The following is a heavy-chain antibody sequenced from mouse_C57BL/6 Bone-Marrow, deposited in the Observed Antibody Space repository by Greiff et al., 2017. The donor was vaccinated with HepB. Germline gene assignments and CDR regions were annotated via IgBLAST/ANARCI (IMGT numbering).Heavy chain of an antibody. Sequence: VQLQQSGPELVKPGASVKISCKASGYSFTGYYMNWVKQSPEKSLEWIGEINPSTGGTTYNQKFKAKATLTVDKSSSTAYMQLKSLTSEDSAVYYCARDYRFAYWGQGTLDTVSA. CDR1: GYSFTGYY. V-gene: IGHV1-42*01. CDR2: INPSTGGT. CDR3: ARDYRFAY. J-gene: IGHJ3*01. D-gene: IGHD2-4*01.